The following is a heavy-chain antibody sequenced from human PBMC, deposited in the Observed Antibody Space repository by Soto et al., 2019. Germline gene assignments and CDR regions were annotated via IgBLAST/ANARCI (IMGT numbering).Heavy chain of an antibody. CDR3: EHRPASVNYPYYFDY. CDR1: GFSLNTGGVG. Sequence: KSGPTLVNPTLTLTLTCTFSGFSLNTGGVGVGWIRQPPGKALEWLALIYWDDDKRYSPSLKTRLTITKDTSKNQVVLTMTNVDPVDTATYYCEHRPASVNYPYYFDYWGQGTQVTVSS. V-gene: IGHV2-5*02. D-gene: IGHD4-4*01. J-gene: IGHJ4*02. CDR2: IYWDDDK.